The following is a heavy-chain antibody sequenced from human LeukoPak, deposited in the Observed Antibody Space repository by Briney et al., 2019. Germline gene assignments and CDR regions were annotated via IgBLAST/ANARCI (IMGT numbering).Heavy chain of an antibody. J-gene: IGHJ6*02. CDR3: ARDTGPYYGSGSYGLDV. CDR1: GFTFSSYS. CDR2: ISSSSTSI. V-gene: IGHV3-21*01. Sequence: GGSLRLSCAASGFTFSSYSMNWVRQAPGKGLEWVSSISSSSTSIYYADSVKGRFTISRDNAKNSLYVQMNSLRAEDTAVYYCARDTGPYYGSGSYGLDVWGQGTTVTVSS. D-gene: IGHD3-10*01.